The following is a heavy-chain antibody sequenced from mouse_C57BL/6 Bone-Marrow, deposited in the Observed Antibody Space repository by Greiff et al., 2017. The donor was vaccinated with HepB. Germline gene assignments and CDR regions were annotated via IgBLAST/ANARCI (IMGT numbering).Heavy chain of an antibody. D-gene: IGHD2-1*01. CDR1: GFTFSSYA. J-gene: IGHJ3*01. Sequence: EVMLVESGGGLVKPGGSLKLSCAASGFTFSSYAMSWVRQTPEKRLEWVATISDGGSYTYYPDNVKGRFTISRDNAKNNLYLQMSHLKSENTAMYYCARASRIYYGNAWFAYWGQGTLVTVSA. CDR2: ISDGGSYT. V-gene: IGHV5-4*03. CDR3: ARASRIYYGNAWFAY.